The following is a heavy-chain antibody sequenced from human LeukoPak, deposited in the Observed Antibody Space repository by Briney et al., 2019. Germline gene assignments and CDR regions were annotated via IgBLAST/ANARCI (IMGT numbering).Heavy chain of an antibody. J-gene: IGHJ3*02. V-gene: IGHV1-2*02. CDR1: GFPFTGYY. CDR2: INPNSGGT. D-gene: IGHD6-13*01. Sequence: GASVKVSCKASGFPFTGYYMHWVRQAPGQGLEWMGWINPNSGGTNYAQKFQGRVTMTRDTSIGTAYMELSRLRSDDTAIYYCARQGIAAAPWNDVTAFDIWGQGTMVTVSS. CDR3: ARQGIAAAPWNDVTAFDI.